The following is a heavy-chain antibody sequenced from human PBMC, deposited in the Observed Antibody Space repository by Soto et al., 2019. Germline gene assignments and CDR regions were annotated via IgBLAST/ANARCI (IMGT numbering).Heavy chain of an antibody. J-gene: IGHJ6*02. CDR1: GFTFSSYS. CDR2: ISSSSSYI. CDR3: ARDVGPGSYSYYGMDV. D-gene: IGHD1-26*01. V-gene: IGHV3-21*01. Sequence: LRLSCAASGFTFSSYSMNWVRQAPGKGLEWVSSISSSSSYIYYADSVKGRFTISRDNAKNSLYLQMNSLRAEDTAVYYCARDVGPGSYSYYGMDVWGHGPTLTLSS.